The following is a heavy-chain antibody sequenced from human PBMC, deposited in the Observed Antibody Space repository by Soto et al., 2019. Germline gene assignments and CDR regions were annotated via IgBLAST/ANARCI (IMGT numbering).Heavy chain of an antibody. CDR3: AKKKESYSSSSGYFDY. J-gene: IGHJ4*02. V-gene: IGHV3-7*01. CDR2: IKQDGSEK. Sequence: ESLKISCAASGFTFSSYWMNWVRQAPGKGLEWVANIKQDGSEKYYVDSVKGRFTISRDNAKNSLYLKMNGLRPEDTAVYYCAKKKESYSSSSGYFDYWGQGTLVTVSS. D-gene: IGHD6-6*01. CDR1: GFTFSSYW.